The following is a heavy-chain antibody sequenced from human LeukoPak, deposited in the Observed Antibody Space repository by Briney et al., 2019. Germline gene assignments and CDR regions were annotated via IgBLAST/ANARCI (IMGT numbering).Heavy chain of an antibody. V-gene: IGHV4-59*01. J-gene: IGHJ5*02. D-gene: IGHD2-2*01. CDR1: GGSISSYY. Sequence: SETLSLTCTVSGGSISSYYWSWIRQPPGKGLEWIGYIYYSGSTNYNPSLTSRVTISVDTSKNQFSLKLSSVTAADTAVYYCARFHGVYCSSTSCYPVWFDPWGQGTLVTVSS. CDR3: ARFHGVYCSSTSCYPVWFDP. CDR2: IYYSGST.